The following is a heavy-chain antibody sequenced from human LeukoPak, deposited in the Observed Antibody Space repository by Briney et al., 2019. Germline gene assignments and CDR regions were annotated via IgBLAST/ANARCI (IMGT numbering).Heavy chain of an antibody. CDR2: IDPSDSYT. J-gene: IGHJ4*02. CDR1: GYSFTSYW. V-gene: IGHV5-10-1*01. D-gene: IGHD1-26*01. Sequence: GESLKISCKGSGYSFTSYWISWVRQMPGKGLEWMGRIDPSDSYTNYGPSFQGHVTISTDKSISIAYLQWSSLKASDTAMYYCASGRDYFDYWGQGTLVTVSS. CDR3: ASGRDYFDY.